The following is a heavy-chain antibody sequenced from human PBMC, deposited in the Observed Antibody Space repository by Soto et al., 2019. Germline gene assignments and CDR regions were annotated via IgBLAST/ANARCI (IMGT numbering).Heavy chain of an antibody. Sequence: GGSLRLSCTASGFTLNIRGMSWVRQAPGKGLEWVTTISGSGSGTYYADSVKGRFTISRDNAKNTVSVQMDSLRADDTAVYYCAKDYNFCSGYRYGHAVRGQRTTDPVSS. CDR2: ISGSGSGT. J-gene: IGHJ6*02. CDR1: GFTLNIRG. CDR3: AKDYNFCSGYRYGHAV. D-gene: IGHD3-3*01. V-gene: IGHV3-23*01.